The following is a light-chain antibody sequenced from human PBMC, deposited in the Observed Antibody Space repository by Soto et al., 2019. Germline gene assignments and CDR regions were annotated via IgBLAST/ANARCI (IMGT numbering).Light chain of an antibody. CDR2: AAS. Sequence: IQMTQSPSTLSASVGDRVTITCRASQSITSYLAWYQQKPGKAPKLLIYAASTLQSGVPSRFSGSGSGTDSTLTISCLQPEDFATYYCQHYYSYPQTFGQGTKVDI. CDR3: QHYYSYPQT. V-gene: IGKV1-9*01. CDR1: QSITSY. J-gene: IGKJ1*01.